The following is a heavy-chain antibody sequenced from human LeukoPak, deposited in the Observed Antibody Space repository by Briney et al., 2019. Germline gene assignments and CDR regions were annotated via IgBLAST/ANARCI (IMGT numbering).Heavy chain of an antibody. CDR2: ISAYNGNT. V-gene: IGHV1-18*01. CDR1: GYTFTSYG. D-gene: IGHD3-9*01. J-gene: IGHJ4*02. Sequence: ASVKVSCKASGYTFTSYGISWLRQAPGQEREWMGWISAYNGNTNYAQKLQGRVTMTTATSTSTAYMKLRSLRSDDTAVYSCARMGSYYDILAGYYPPLYYFDCWGQGTLVTVSS. CDR3: ARMGSYYDILAGYYPPLYYFDC.